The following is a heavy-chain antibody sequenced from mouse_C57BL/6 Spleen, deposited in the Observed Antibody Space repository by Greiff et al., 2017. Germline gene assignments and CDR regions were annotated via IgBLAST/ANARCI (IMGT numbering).Heavy chain of an antibody. CDR2: IDPSDSYT. V-gene: IGHV1-59*01. D-gene: IGHD1-1*01. Sequence: QVQLQQPGAELVRPGTSVKLSCKASGYTFTSYWMHWVKQRPGQGLEWIGVIDPSDSYTNYNQKFKGKATLTVDTSSSTAYMQLSSLTSEDSAVYYCFRYYYGSSKVDYWGQGTTLTVSS. J-gene: IGHJ2*01. CDR3: FRYYYGSSKVDY. CDR1: GYTFTSYW.